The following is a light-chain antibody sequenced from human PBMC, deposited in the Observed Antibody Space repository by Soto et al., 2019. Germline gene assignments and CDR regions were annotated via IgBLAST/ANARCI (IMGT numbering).Light chain of an antibody. CDR2: EVS. CDR1: SSDVGGYNY. CDR3: MSFTSSDTCV. V-gene: IGLV2-14*01. J-gene: IGLJ3*02. Sequence: QSVLTQPASVSGSPGQSITVSCTGTSSDVGGYNYVSWFQQHPGKAPKLIIYEVSNRPSGVSNRFSGSKSGNTASLTISGLQAEDETDYYCMSFTSSDTCVFGGGTKLTVL.